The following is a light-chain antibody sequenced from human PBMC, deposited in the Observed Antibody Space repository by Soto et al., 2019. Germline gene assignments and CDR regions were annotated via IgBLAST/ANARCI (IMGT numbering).Light chain of an antibody. Sequence: DIQMTQSPSTLSASVGDRVTITCRASQSISTWLAWYQQKPGKAPNLLISDASSLESGVPSRFSGSGSGTEFTLTISSLQPDDFATSYCQQYNTYSPITFGPGTKVDIK. CDR2: DAS. CDR1: QSISTW. CDR3: QQYNTYSPIT. V-gene: IGKV1-5*01. J-gene: IGKJ3*01.